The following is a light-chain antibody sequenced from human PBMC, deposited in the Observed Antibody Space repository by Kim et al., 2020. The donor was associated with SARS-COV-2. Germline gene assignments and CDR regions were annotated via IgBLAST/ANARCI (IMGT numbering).Light chain of an antibody. V-gene: IGKV3-20*01. J-gene: IGKJ1*01. CDR1: RSVGGVD. CDR2: DAS. CDR3: HQYGSSPQT. Sequence: LSPGERATLACRASRSVGGVDSAWYQQKPGQAPRLLICDASYRAIGVPNRCTGSGSGTDFTLTISRLEPEDFAVYYCHQYGSSPQTFGQGTKLEI.